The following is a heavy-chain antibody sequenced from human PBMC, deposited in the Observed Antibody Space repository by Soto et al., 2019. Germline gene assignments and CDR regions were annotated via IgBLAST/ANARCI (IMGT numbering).Heavy chain of an antibody. CDR2: IKSKTDSGTT. CDR1: GFTFSNAW. D-gene: IGHD3-3*01. CDR3: STVLIGFWSGYSLPYFDY. Sequence: GGSLRLSCAASGFTFSNAWMNWVRQAPGKGLEWVGRIKSKTDSGTTDYAAPVKGRFTISRDDSKNTLYLQMNSLKNKDTEEYYCSTVLIGFWSGYSLPYFDYWGQGTLVTVSS. J-gene: IGHJ4*02. V-gene: IGHV3-15*07.